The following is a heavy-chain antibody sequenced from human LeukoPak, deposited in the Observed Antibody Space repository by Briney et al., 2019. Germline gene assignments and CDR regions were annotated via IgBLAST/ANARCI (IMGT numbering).Heavy chain of an antibody. CDR1: GYSFTGHF. CDR2: FNPNSGTT. V-gene: IGHV1-2*02. CDR3: ARDRSGSYGAFDY. Sequence: ASVKVSCKASGYSFTGHFIYWVRQAPGQGLEWMGWFNPNSGTTNYAQKFRGRVTMTRDTSISTADTDLSRLTSDDTAVYYCARDRSGSYGAFDYWGQGTLVTVSS. J-gene: IGHJ4*02. D-gene: IGHD1-26*01.